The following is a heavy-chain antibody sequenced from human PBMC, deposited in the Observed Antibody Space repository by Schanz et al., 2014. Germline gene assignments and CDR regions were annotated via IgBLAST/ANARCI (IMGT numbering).Heavy chain of an antibody. Sequence: QVQLVQSGAEVMKPGSSVKVSCKASGGTFSSYTINWVRQAPGQGLEWMGRIIPILGITNVAQTYQDRVTITAYKSTSTAYMKLSSMRSEDTAVYYCTRGLGDERWLDLNEAFDIWGQGTIVTVSS. CDR3: TRGLGDERWLDLNEAFDI. CDR2: IIPILGIT. CDR1: GGTFSSYT. D-gene: IGHD6-19*01. J-gene: IGHJ3*02. V-gene: IGHV1-69*02.